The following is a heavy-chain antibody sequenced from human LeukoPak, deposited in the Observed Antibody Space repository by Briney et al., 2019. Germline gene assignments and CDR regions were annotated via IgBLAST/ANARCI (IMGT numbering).Heavy chain of an antibody. CDR3: AKGPRYYGSGSYYLDY. CDR2: IYYTGST. D-gene: IGHD3-10*01. Sequence: SETLSLTCTVSGGSISSYYWSWIRQPPGKGLEWIGYIYYTGSTDYNPSLKSRVAISVDTSKNQFSLKLSSVTAADTAVYYCAKGPRYYGSGSYYLDYWGQGTLVTVSS. J-gene: IGHJ4*02. V-gene: IGHV4-59*01. CDR1: GGSISSYY.